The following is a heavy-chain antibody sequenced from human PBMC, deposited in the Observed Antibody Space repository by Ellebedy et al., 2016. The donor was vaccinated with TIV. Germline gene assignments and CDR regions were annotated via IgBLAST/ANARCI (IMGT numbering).Heavy chain of an antibody. Sequence: GESLKISCAASGFTFSDYYMNWIRQAPGKGLEWVSYIGSSSTHTNYADSVKGRFTISGDNAKNSLYLQMNSLRAEDTAVYYCAKDLAAGTTLRLDYWGQGTLVTVSS. CDR2: IGSSSTHT. V-gene: IGHV3-11*06. J-gene: IGHJ4*02. CDR3: AKDLAAGTTLRLDY. D-gene: IGHD1-1*01. CDR1: GFTFSDYY.